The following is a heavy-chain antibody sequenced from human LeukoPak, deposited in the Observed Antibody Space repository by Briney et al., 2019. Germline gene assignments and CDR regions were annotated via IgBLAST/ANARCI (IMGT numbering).Heavy chain of an antibody. V-gene: IGHV3-48*01. CDR1: GFTFSDYS. J-gene: IGHJ2*01. CDR3: ARDYKYAFDN. CDR2: IGIDSGNT. Sequence: GGSLRLSCAASGFTFSDYSMNWVRQAPGQGLEWISYIGIDSGNTNYADSVKGRFTISGDKAKNSLYLQMNSLRVEDTAVYYCARDYKYAFDNWGRGTLVTVSS. D-gene: IGHD5-24*01.